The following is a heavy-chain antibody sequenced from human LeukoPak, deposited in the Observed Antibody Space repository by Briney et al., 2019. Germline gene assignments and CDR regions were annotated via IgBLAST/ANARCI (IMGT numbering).Heavy chain of an antibody. CDR1: GFTFDDYA. V-gene: IGHV3-9*01. D-gene: IGHD1-26*01. CDR3: ARDNSRARAFDI. CDR2: ISWNSGSI. Sequence: GGSLRLSCAASGFTFDDYAMHWVRQAPGKGLEWVSGISWNSGSIGYADSVKGRFTISRDNAKNSLYLQMNSLRAEDKALYYCARDNSRARAFDIWGQGTMVTVSS. J-gene: IGHJ3*02.